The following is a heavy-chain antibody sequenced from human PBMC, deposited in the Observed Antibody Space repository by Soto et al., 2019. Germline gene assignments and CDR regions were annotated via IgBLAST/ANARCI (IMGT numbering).Heavy chain of an antibody. CDR2: ISSSSSCT. J-gene: IGHJ6*02. CDR1: GFTFSDYY. CDR3: ARDFAGEAAGRVYGMDV. V-gene: IGHV3-11*06. Sequence: GGSLRLSCAASGFTFSDYYMSCIRQAPGKGLEWVSYISSSSSCTNYADSVKGRFTISRDNAENSLYLQMNSLRAEDTAVYYCARDFAGEAAGRVYGMDVWGQGNTVTVSS. D-gene: IGHD6-13*01.